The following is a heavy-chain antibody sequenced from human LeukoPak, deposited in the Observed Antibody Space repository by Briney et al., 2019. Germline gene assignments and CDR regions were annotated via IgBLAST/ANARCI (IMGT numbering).Heavy chain of an antibody. D-gene: IGHD3-3*01. Sequence: PGGSLRLSCAASGFTFSSYAMSWVRQAPGKGLEWVSAISGSGGSTYYADSVKGRFTISRDNSKNTLYLQMNSLRAEDTAVYYCAKDLGVAYYDFWSGYYTGGLDYWGRGTLVTVSS. J-gene: IGHJ4*02. CDR3: AKDLGVAYYDFWSGYYTGGLDY. CDR1: GFTFSSYA. V-gene: IGHV3-23*01. CDR2: ISGSGGST.